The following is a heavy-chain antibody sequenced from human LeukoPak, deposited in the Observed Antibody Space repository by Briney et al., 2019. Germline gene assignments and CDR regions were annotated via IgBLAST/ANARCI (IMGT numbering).Heavy chain of an antibody. J-gene: IGHJ4*02. CDR2: VTSAENYE. V-gene: IGHV3-30*04. CDR3: ASQIYCFDY. Sequence: PGGSLRLSCAASGFSFSNDAMHWVRQAPGKGLEWVAGVTSAENYEHYADSVKGRFSVFRDNSKNTLYLQMNSLRADDTAMYYCASQIYCFDYWGQGTLVTVSS. D-gene: IGHD2-15*01. CDR1: GFSFSNDA.